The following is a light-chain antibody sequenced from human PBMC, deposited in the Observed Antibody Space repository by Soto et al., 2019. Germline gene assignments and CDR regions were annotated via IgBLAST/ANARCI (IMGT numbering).Light chain of an antibody. CDR3: QQLNSWPLS. J-gene: IGKJ4*01. CDR1: QRIVTY. V-gene: IGKV1-39*01. Sequence: EIRRNQSQVSVSVSRGDRVTXTCRASQRIVTYLNCYLQKPGKAPNLLIYAASNLQSGVPSRFSGSGSGTDFTLTVSSLQPEDFATDYCQQLNSWPLSFGGGTKLDI. CDR2: AAS.